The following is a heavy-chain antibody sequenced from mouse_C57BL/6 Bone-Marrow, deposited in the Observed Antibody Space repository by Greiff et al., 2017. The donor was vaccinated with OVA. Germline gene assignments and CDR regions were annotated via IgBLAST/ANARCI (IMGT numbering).Heavy chain of an antibody. J-gene: IGHJ4*01. V-gene: IGHV1-22*01. CDR1: GYTFTDYN. CDR3: ARYYGNYGDAMDY. CDR2: INPNNGGT. Sequence: VQLQQSGPELVKPGASVKMSCKASGYTFTDYNMHWVKQSHGKSLEWIGYINPNNGGTSYNQKFKGKATLTVNKSSSTAYIELRSLTSEDSAVYYCARYYGNYGDAMDYWGQGTSVTVSS. D-gene: IGHD2-1*01.